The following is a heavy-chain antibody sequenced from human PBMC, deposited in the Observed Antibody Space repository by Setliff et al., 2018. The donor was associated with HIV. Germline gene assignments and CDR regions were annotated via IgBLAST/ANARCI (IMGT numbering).Heavy chain of an antibody. CDR1: GFTFSSYA. V-gene: IGHV3-23*01. D-gene: IGHD2-2*01. Sequence: GGSLRLSCAASGFTFSSYAMSWVRQVPGKGLEWVSSISGSGANKYYADSVKGRFPISRDNSKNTLYLQMNSLRAEDTAVYYSASCSTAIAHSVSCFDPWGQGTLVTFS. CDR2: ISGSGANK. CDR3: ASCSTAIAHSVSCFDP. J-gene: IGHJ5*02.